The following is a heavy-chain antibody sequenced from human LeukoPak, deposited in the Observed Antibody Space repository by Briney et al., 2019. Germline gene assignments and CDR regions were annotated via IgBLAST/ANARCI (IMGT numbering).Heavy chain of an antibody. CDR1: GFTLKNYG. Sequence: GGSLRLSCGMFGFTLKNYGMSWVRQAPGKGLEWVSSISGSGDDAYYADSVKGRFTISRDNSKNTLYLQMNSLRAEDTAVYYCAKDGYSSGWAFDYWGQGTLVTVSS. D-gene: IGHD6-19*01. CDR3: AKDGYSSGWAFDY. V-gene: IGHV3-23*01. CDR2: ISGSGDDA. J-gene: IGHJ4*02.